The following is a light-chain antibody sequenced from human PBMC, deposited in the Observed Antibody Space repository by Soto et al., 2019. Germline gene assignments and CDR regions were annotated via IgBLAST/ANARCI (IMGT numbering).Light chain of an antibody. CDR2: DAS. CDR1: QSVSSY. V-gene: IGKV3-11*01. CDR3: QQRSNWPVT. J-gene: IGKJ5*01. Sequence: EIVLTQSQATLSLSPGERATLSCRASQSVSSYLAWYQQKPGQAPRLLIYDASNGATGIPARFSGSGSGTDFTLTISSLEPEDFAVYYCQQRSNWPVTFGQGTRLEIK.